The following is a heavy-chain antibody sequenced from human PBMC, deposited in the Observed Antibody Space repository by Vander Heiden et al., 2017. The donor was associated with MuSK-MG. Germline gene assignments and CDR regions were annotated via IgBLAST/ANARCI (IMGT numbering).Heavy chain of an antibody. V-gene: IGHV3-11*04. CDR2: ISRSGSTI. D-gene: IGHD5-18*01. CDR3: ARVYSYGYSYADY. J-gene: IGHJ4*02. CDR1: GFTFSDYY. Sequence: QVQLVESGGGLVKPGGSLSLSCAASGFTFSDYYMGWIRQAPGKGLEWVSYISRSGSTIYYADSVKGRFTISRDNAKNSLYLQMNSLRAEDTAVYYCARVYSYGYSYADYWGQGTLVTVSS.